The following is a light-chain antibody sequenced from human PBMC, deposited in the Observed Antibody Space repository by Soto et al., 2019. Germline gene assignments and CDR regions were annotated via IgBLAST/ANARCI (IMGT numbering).Light chain of an antibody. CDR2: VAS. Sequence: EIVLTQSPGTLSLSPGERATLSCRASQSVTSSYLAWFQQKPGQAPRLLIYVASSRATGIPDRFSGSGSRTDFTLTISRLEPEDFAVYYCQQYDGSPYTFGQGTKLEIK. J-gene: IGKJ2*01. CDR3: QQYDGSPYT. V-gene: IGKV3-20*01. CDR1: QSVTSSY.